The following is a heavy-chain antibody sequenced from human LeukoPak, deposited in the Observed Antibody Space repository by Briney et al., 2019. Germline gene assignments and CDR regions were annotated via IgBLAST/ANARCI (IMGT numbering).Heavy chain of an antibody. V-gene: IGHV3-23*01. Sequence: GGSLRLSCAASGFTFSSYAVSWVRQAPGKGLEWVSGVSGGGATYYADSVKGRFTISRDNSKNTLYLQMNSLIAEDTAVYYCARDPDSSSWYGTFGYWGQGILVAVSS. CDR1: GFTFSSYA. CDR2: VSGGGAT. CDR3: ARDPDSSSWYGTFGY. D-gene: IGHD6-13*01. J-gene: IGHJ4*02.